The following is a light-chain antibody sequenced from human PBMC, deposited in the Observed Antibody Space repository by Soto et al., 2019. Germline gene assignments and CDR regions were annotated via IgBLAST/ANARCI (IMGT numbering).Light chain of an antibody. Sequence: QSALTQPASVSGSPGQSITISCTGTSSDVGVYHYVSWYQQHPGKAPKLMIYDVSNRPSGVSNRFSGSKSGNTASLTISGLQAEDEDDYYCSSYTSSTTLVFAGGTKLTVL. CDR1: SSDVGVYHY. CDR2: DVS. CDR3: SSYTSSTTLV. J-gene: IGLJ2*01. V-gene: IGLV2-14*03.